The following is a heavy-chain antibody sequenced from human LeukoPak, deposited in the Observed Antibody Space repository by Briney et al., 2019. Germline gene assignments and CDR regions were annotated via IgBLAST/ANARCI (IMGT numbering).Heavy chain of an antibody. CDR2: IYYTGST. Sequence: SETLSLTCAVYGGSFSGYYWSWIRQPPKKGLEWIGYIYYTGSTSYNPSLKSRVTMSLDASKNQFSLELNSVTPADTAVYYCARGGNYWPQWWFDPWGRGTLVSVSS. V-gene: IGHV4-34*11. CDR3: ARGGNYWPQWWFDP. CDR1: GGSFSGYY. J-gene: IGHJ5*02. D-gene: IGHD1-26*01.